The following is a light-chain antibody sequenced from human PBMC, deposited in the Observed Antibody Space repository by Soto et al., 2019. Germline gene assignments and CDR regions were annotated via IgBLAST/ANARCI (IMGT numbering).Light chain of an antibody. CDR3: SSHTSGNTRV. CDR2: EVT. J-gene: IGLJ1*01. CDR1: SSDVGGYDY. V-gene: IGLV2-14*01. Sequence: QSALTQPASVSGSPGQSIAISCTGTSSDVGGYDYVSWYQQHPDKAPKLMIYEVTKRPSGVSNRFSGSKSGNTASLTISGLQPEDEADYYCSSHTSGNTRVFGSGTKVTDL.